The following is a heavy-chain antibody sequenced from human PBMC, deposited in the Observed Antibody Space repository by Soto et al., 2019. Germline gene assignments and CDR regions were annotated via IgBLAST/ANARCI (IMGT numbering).Heavy chain of an antibody. D-gene: IGHD3-22*01. CDR1: GGSISSYY. J-gene: IGHJ4*02. V-gene: IGHV4-4*07. Sequence: PSETLSLTCTVFGGSISSYYWSWIRQPAGKGLEWIGRIYTSGSTNYNPSLKSRVTMSVDTSKNQFSLKLSSVTAADTAVYYCARGLYYYDSSGYYYQYYFDYWGQGTLVTVSS. CDR3: ARGLYYYDSSGYYYQYYFDY. CDR2: IYTSGST.